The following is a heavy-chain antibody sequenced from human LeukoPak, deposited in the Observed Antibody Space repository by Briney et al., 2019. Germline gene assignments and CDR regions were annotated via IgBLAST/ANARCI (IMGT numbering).Heavy chain of an antibody. V-gene: IGHV3-23*01. CDR1: GFTFSSYA. CDR3: AKDGPSVDTAMVVYNWFDP. CDR2: ISGSGGST. J-gene: IGHJ5*02. Sequence: TGGSLRLSCAASGFTFSSYAMSWVRQAPGEGLEWVSAISGSGGSTYYADSVKGRFTISRDNSKNTLYLQMNSLRAEDTAVYYCAKDGPSVDTAMVVYNWFDPWGQGTLVTVSS. D-gene: IGHD5-18*01.